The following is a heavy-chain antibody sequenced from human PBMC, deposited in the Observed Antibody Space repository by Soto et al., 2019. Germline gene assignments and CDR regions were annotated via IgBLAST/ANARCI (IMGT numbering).Heavy chain of an antibody. CDR2: IHSDGSRT. CDR1: GFTFNYYW. V-gene: IGHV3-74*01. J-gene: IGHJ3*01. CDR3: ARGYKGGFDL. D-gene: IGHD5-18*01. Sequence: EVQLVESEGGLVQRGGSLRLSCAASGFTFNYYWMHWVRQAPGQGLVWVSHIHSDGSRTTYADSVKGRFTISRDNAKNTLYLQMNSLRAEDTAVYYCARGYKGGFDLWGQGTTVTVSS.